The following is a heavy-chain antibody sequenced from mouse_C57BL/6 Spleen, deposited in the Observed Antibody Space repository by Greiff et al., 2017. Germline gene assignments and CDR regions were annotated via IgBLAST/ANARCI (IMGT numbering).Heavy chain of an antibody. D-gene: IGHD2-5*01. CDR1: GYTFTDYY. CDR3: ARGGYYSNY. Sequence: EVQLQESGPVLVKPGASVKMSCKASGYTFTDYYMNWVKQSHGKSLEWIGVINPYNGGTSYNQKFKGKATLTVDKSSSTAYMELNSLTSEDSAVYYCARGGYYSNYWGQGTTLTVSS. J-gene: IGHJ2*01. CDR2: INPYNGGT. V-gene: IGHV1-19*01.